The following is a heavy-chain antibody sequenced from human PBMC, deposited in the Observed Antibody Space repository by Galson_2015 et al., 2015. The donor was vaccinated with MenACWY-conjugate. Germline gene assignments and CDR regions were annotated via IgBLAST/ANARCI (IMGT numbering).Heavy chain of an antibody. D-gene: IGHD6-13*01. Sequence: SLRLSCAASGFTFSSFSMSWVRQAPGKGLEWVSSISATSATIYYAGSVKGRFTISRDNAKNSLYLQMNSLRAEDTAVYYCARTAGSVPPWGLGTLVTVSS. CDR1: GFTFSSFS. J-gene: IGHJ5*02. CDR2: ISATSATI. V-gene: IGHV3-21*01. CDR3: ARTAGSVPP.